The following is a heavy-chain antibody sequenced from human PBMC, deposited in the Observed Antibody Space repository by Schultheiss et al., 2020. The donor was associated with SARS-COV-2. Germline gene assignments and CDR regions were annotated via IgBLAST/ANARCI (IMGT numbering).Heavy chain of an antibody. V-gene: IGHV4-59*08. Sequence: SQTLSLTCAVYGGSFSGYYWSWIRQPPGKGLEWIGYIYYSGSTNYNPSLKSRVTISVDTSKNQFSLKLTSVTAADTAIYYCARQGWLAPFDYWGHGTLVTVSS. CDR1: GGSFSGYY. J-gene: IGHJ4*01. CDR2: IYYSGST. D-gene: IGHD5-12*01. CDR3: ARQGWLAPFDY.